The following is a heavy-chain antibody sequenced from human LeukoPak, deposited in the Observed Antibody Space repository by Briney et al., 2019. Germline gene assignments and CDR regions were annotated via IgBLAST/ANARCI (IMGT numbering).Heavy chain of an antibody. CDR3: ASRYCGGDCYSDY. Sequence: PSETLSLTCAVYGGSFSGYYWSWIHQPPGKGLEWIGEINHSGSANYNPSLKSRVTISVDTSKNQFSLKLSSVTAADTAVYYCASRYCGGDCYSDYWGQGTLVTVSS. CDR1: GGSFSGYY. D-gene: IGHD2-21*01. CDR2: INHSGSA. J-gene: IGHJ4*02. V-gene: IGHV4-34*01.